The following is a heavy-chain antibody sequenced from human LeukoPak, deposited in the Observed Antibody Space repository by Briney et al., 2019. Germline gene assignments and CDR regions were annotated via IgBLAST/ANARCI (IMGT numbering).Heavy chain of an antibody. CDR3: AKIDRQYCSRSSCYALDY. CDR2: IYPGDSDT. D-gene: IGHD2-2*01. Sequence: GESLKISCKGSGYSFTSYWIGWVRQMPGKGLEWMGIIYPGDSDTRYSPSFQGQVHISVDKSISTGYLQWSSLKASDTAIYYCAKIDRQYCSRSSCYALDYWGQGTQVTVSS. CDR1: GYSFTSYW. J-gene: IGHJ4*02. V-gene: IGHV5-51*01.